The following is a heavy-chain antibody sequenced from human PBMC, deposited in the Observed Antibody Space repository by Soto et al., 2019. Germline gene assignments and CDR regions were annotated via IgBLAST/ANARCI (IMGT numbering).Heavy chain of an antibody. J-gene: IGHJ4*02. D-gene: IGHD6-19*01. Sequence: QVQVGESGGGVVQPGRSLRLSCTAAGFMFSSYAVHWVRQAPDKGLEWVAVISDAAINKYYADSVKGRVTISRDNAKNTVYLQMNSLRAEDTAVYYCARDASGWAQGRFDYWGQGTLVAVSS. V-gene: IGHV3-30-3*01. CDR1: GFMFSSYA. CDR3: ARDASGWAQGRFDY. CDR2: ISDAAINK.